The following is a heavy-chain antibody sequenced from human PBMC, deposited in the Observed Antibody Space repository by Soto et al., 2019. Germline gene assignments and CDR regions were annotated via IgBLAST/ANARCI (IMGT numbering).Heavy chain of an antibody. V-gene: IGHV1-69*06. Sequence: ASVKVSCKASGGTFSSYAISWVRQAPGQGLEWMGGIIPIFGTANYAQKFQGRVTITADKSTSTAYMELSSLRSEDTAVYYCARKLGDYDFWSGSSYYYDYYGMDVWGEGTTVTVSS. D-gene: IGHD3-3*01. CDR1: GGTFSSYA. CDR3: ARKLGDYDFWSGSSYYYDYYGMDV. CDR2: IIPIFGTA. J-gene: IGHJ6*04.